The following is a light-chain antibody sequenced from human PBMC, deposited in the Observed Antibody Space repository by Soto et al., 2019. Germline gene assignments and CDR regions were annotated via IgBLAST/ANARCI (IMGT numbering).Light chain of an antibody. CDR1: SSDVGGYNY. J-gene: IGLJ1*01. CDR2: DVS. CDR3: CSYAGSYTWV. Sequence: QSVLTQPRSVSGSPGQSVTISCTGTSSDVGGYNYVSWYQQHPGKAPKLMIYDVSKRPSGVPDRFSGSKSGNTASLTISGVQAEDEGAYYCCSYAGSYTWVFGTGTKVTVL. V-gene: IGLV2-11*01.